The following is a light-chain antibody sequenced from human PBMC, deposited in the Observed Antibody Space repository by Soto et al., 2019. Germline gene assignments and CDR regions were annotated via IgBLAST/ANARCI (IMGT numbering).Light chain of an antibody. CDR3: QTWGTGIRV. J-gene: IGLJ3*02. V-gene: IGLV4-69*01. CDR1: SGHSSYA. Sequence: QSVLTQSPSASASLGASVKPTCTLSSGHSSYAIAWHQQQPEKGPRYLMKLNSDGSHSKGDGIPDRFSDSSSGAERYLTISSLQSEDEADYYCQTWGTGIRVFGGGTKVTVL. CDR2: LNSDGSH.